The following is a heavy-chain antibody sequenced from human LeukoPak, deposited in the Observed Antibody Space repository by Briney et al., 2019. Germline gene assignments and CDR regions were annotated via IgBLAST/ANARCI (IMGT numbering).Heavy chain of an antibody. CDR2: INSDGSST. CDR3: ARALGGTRIPTNFDY. Sequence: GGSLRLSCAASGFTFSSYWMHWVRQAPGKGLVWVSRINSDGSSTSYADSVKGRFTISRDNAKNTLYLQMNSLRAEDTAVYYCARALGGTRIPTNFDYWGQGTLVTVSS. J-gene: IGHJ4*02. V-gene: IGHV3-74*01. D-gene: IGHD3-16*01. CDR1: GFTFSSYW.